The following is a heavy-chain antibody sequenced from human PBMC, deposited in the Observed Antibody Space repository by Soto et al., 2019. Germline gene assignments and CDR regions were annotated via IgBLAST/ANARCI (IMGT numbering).Heavy chain of an antibody. CDR1: GYTFTSYC. CDR2: ISSYNGNT. V-gene: IGHV1-18*01. J-gene: IGHJ5*02. CDR3: ARDGDH. Sequence: QVQLVQSGAEVKKPGASVKVSCKASGYTFTSYCISWVRQAPGQGLERMGWISSYNGNTNYAQKHQGRVTKTPDTSTSTAYIELRSLRSKTTAVYYCARDGDHWRQGTLVTVSS.